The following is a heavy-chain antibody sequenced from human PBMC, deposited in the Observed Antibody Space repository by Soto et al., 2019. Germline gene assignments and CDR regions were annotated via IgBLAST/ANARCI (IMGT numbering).Heavy chain of an antibody. CDR1: EFSLSTSGVA. CDR2: IYWDDDK. Sequence: QITLKESGPTLLQPTETLTLTCTFSEFSLSTSGVAVGWIRQPPGKALEWLALIYWDDDKRYSPSLKSRLTITKDTSQNQVVLTMTNMDPADTATYYCARGVPFDYWGQGTLVTVSS. D-gene: IGHD3-10*01. CDR3: ARGVPFDY. V-gene: IGHV2-5*02. J-gene: IGHJ4*02.